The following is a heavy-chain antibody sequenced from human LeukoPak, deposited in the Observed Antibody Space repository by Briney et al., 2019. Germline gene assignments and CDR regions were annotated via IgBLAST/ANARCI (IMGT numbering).Heavy chain of an antibody. CDR1: GFTFSDYY. Sequence: GGSLRLSCAASGFTFSDYYMSWIRQAPGKGLEWVSYICDSGRTIYYADSVKGRFTISRDNAKNSVYLQMNNLGAEDTAVYYCAKDRLGDYDHSGYYDKWGQGTLVTVSS. CDR3: AKDRLGDYDHSGYYDK. J-gene: IGHJ4*02. V-gene: IGHV3-11*01. CDR2: ICDSGRTI. D-gene: IGHD3-22*01.